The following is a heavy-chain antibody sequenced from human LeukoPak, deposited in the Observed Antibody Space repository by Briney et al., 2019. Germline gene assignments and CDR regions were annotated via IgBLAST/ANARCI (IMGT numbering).Heavy chain of an antibody. J-gene: IGHJ4*02. Sequence: GGSLTLTCAASGFTFSSYAMSWVRQAPGKGLEWVSAISCSGGSTYYADSVKGSFTISRDNCKNTLDLRRNSLRAEDMAVYACAKDRYWYPSYWGQGTLVTVSS. V-gene: IGHV3-23*01. CDR2: ISCSGGST. CDR1: GFTFSSYA. D-gene: IGHD2-8*02. CDR3: AKDRYWYPSY.